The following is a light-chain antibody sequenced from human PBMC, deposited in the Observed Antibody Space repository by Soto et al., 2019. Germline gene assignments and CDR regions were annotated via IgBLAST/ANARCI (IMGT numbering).Light chain of an antibody. Sequence: EIVLTQSPAALSVSPGERATLSCRASESVRSNLAWFQQKPGQAPRLLIFGASTRATGIPTRFTGSGSRTEFTLTIGSLQSEDLAVYYCQQYYNWPAYTFGQGTKLEIK. J-gene: IGKJ2*01. CDR3: QQYYNWPAYT. CDR2: GAS. CDR1: ESVRSN. V-gene: IGKV3-15*01.